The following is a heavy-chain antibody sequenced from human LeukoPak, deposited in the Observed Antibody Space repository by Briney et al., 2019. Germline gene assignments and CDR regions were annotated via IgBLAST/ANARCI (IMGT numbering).Heavy chain of an antibody. CDR3: ARVYYYDGSGYYFPSYGY. D-gene: IGHD3-22*01. CDR1: GGSISSISYY. Sequence: PSETLSLTCTVSGGSISSISYYWGWIRQPPGKGLEWIGEINHSGSTYYNPSLKSRVTISVDTSKNQFSLKLSSVTAADTAVYYCARVYYYDGSGYYFPSYGYWGQGTLVTVSS. V-gene: IGHV4-39*07. J-gene: IGHJ4*02. CDR2: INHSGST.